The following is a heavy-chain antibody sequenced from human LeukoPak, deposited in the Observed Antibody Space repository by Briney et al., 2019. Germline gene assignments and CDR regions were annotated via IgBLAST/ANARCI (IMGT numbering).Heavy chain of an antibody. V-gene: IGHV3-23*01. CDR2: IGARGDVT. CDR1: GFAFSGYA. J-gene: IGHJ4*02. D-gene: IGHD1-26*01. Sequence: GESLRLSCTVSGFAFSGYAMSWVRQAPGKGPEWVSSIGARGDVTYSADSVKGRFTISRDNSKRTLFLQMNSLRAEDTAVYYCAKVHYTASFPGSFPGRNYFDSWGQGSLVTVSS. CDR3: AKVHYTASFPGSFPGRNYFDS.